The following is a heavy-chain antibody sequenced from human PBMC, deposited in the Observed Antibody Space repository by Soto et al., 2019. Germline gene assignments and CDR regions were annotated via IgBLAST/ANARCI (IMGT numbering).Heavy chain of an antibody. J-gene: IGHJ6*02. D-gene: IGHD3-9*01. Sequence: QITLKESGPALVKPTQTLTLTCTFSGFSLSTSGVGVGWIRQPPGKALEWLGLIYWDDDKRYSPSLKSRLTIHKDTSKNQVVLTMTNKDPVDTATYYCAHRGWRYFAWLFPHHYYYGMDVWGQGTTVTVSS. CDR1: GFSLSTSGVG. V-gene: IGHV2-5*02. CDR2: IYWDDDK. CDR3: AHRGWRYFAWLFPHHYYYGMDV.